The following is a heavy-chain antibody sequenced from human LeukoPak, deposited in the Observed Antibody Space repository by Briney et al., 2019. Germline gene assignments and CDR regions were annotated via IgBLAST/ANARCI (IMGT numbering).Heavy chain of an antibody. D-gene: IGHD6-6*01. J-gene: IGHJ3*02. CDR1: GYSLTTYG. V-gene: IGHV1-18*01. CDR2: ITTYNGNT. Sequence: ASVTVSCKASGYSLTTYGITWVRQAPGQGLEWMGWITTYNGNTNYARKLQGRVTMTTDTSTTTAYMELGSLRPDDTAVYYCARLIEYRTSSRVFDIWGQGTMVTVSS. CDR3: ARLIEYRTSSRVFDI.